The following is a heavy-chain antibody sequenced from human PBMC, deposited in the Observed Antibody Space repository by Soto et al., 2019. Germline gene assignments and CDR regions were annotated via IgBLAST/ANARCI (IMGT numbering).Heavy chain of an antibody. V-gene: IGHV1-69*01. CDR3: ARDRVEDLVVVVAATFMDV. Sequence: QVQLVQSGAEVKKPGSSVKVSCKASGGTFSSDAISWVRQAPGQGLEWMGGIIPIFGTANYAQKFQGRVTITADESTSTAYMELSSLRSEDTAVYYCARDRVEDLVVVVAATFMDVWGPGTTVTVSS. J-gene: IGHJ6*02. D-gene: IGHD2-15*01. CDR1: GGTFSSDA. CDR2: IIPIFGTA.